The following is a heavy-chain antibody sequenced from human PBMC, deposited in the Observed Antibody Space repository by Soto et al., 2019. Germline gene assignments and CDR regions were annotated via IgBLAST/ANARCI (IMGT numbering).Heavy chain of an antibody. CDR1: GFSFNTYS. D-gene: IGHD3-22*01. Sequence: PGGSLRLSCAASGFSFNTYSMNWVRQAPGKGLEWVSYISSSGGTIYYADSVKGRFTVSRDNANNSLYLQMNSLRDEDTAVYYCVRDTSGYYSLFDYWGQGTLVTVSS. J-gene: IGHJ4*02. CDR2: ISSSGGTI. V-gene: IGHV3-48*02. CDR3: VRDTSGYYSLFDY.